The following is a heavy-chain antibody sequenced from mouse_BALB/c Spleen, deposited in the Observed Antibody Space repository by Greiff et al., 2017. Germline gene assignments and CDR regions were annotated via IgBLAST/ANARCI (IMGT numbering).Heavy chain of an antibody. CDR2: INSNGGST. V-gene: IGHV5-6-3*01. J-gene: IGHJ3*01. CDR1: GFTFSSYG. Sequence: EVMLVESGGGLVQPGGSLKLSCAASGFTFSSYGMSWVRQTPDKRLELVATINSNGGSTYYPDSVKGRFTISRDNAKNTLYLQMSSLKSEDTAMYYCAREWAWFAYWGQGTLVTVSA. CDR3: AREWAWFAY.